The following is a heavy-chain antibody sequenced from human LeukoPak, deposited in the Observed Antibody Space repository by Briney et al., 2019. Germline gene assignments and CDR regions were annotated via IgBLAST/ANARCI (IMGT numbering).Heavy chain of an antibody. CDR3: ARVAVYGSPPFDY. CDR1: GFTFSSYG. CDR2: ISYDGSNK. J-gene: IGHJ4*02. Sequence: PGRSLRLSCAASGFTFSSYGMHWVRQAPGKGLEWVAVISYDGSNKYYADSVKGRFTISRDNSKNTLYLQMNSLRAEDTAVYYCARVAVYGSPPFDYWGQGTLVTVSS. D-gene: IGHD3-10*01. V-gene: IGHV3-30*03.